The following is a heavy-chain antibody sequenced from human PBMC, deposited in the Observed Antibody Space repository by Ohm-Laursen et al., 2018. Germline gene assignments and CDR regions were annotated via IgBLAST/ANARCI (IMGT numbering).Heavy chain of an antibody. D-gene: IGHD6-13*01. J-gene: IGHJ3*02. CDR1: GFTFTSYA. Sequence: SLRLSCAASGFTFTSYAMSWVRQAPGKGLESVASINQDGSEKYFVDSVRGRFTIYRDNAKNSLYLQMNSLRAEDTALYYCAKDHSPYSSNLRSAFDIWGQGTMVTVSS. CDR2: INQDGSEK. CDR3: AKDHSPYSSNLRSAFDI. V-gene: IGHV3-7*03.